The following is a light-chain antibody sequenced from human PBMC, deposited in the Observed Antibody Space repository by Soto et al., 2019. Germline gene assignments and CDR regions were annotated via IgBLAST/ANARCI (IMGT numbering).Light chain of an antibody. CDR1: QSVDSSF. V-gene: IGKV3-20*01. Sequence: EIVLTQSPGTLSLSPGERATLSCRASQSVDSSFLAWYQQRPGQAPRLLISGASNRASGISDRFSGSGSGTDFTLTISRLEPEDFAVYYCQQYETSSYTFGQGTKLEIK. CDR2: GAS. CDR3: QQYETSSYT. J-gene: IGKJ2*01.